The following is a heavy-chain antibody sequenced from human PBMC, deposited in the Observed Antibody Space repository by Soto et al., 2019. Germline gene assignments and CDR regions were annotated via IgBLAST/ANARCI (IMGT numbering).Heavy chain of an antibody. D-gene: IGHD3-10*01. J-gene: IGHJ4*02. Sequence: GGSLRLSCAASGFIFKMYWMHWVRQSPGKGLVWISRIYNDGTYSDYADSVRGRSTISRDNVNDTLYLQMNNLRAEDSGLYYCTRGPRPISTGTGAYWGQGTQVTVSS. CDR1: GFIFKMYW. CDR3: TRGPRPISTGTGAY. V-gene: IGHV3-74*01. CDR2: IYNDGTYS.